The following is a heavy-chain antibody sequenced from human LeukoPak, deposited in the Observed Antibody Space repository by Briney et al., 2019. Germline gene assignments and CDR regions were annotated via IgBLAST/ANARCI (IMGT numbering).Heavy chain of an antibody. Sequence: GGSLRLSCAAAGFTFSSYWMTWVRQAPGKGLEWVANIRGDGSERFYVGYLKGRFTISRDNAKNSLYLQMNSLRVDDTAVYYCVREGPPQGRPWSGWYPFDFWGQGILVTVSS. V-gene: IGHV3-7*01. CDR1: GFTFSSYW. CDR3: VREGPPQGRPWSGWYPFDF. D-gene: IGHD3-3*01. CDR2: IRGDGSER. J-gene: IGHJ4*02.